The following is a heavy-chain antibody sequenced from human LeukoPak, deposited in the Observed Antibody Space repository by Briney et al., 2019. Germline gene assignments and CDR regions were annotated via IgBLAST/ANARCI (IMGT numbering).Heavy chain of an antibody. V-gene: IGHV4-39*01. Sequence: SETLSLTCTVSGGSISSSSYYWGWIRQPPGKGLEWIGSICYSGSTYYNPSLKSRVTISVDTSKNQFSLKLSSVTAADTAVYYCARGTGSLGYWGQGTLVTVSS. D-gene: IGHD3-16*02. CDR1: GGSISSSSYY. CDR3: ARGTGSLGY. J-gene: IGHJ4*02. CDR2: ICYSGST.